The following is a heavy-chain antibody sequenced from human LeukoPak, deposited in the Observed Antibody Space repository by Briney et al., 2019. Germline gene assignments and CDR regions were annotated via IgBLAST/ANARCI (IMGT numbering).Heavy chain of an antibody. CDR3: ARDAPLVIAAAGIFGNINWFDP. Sequence: GGFLRLSCAASGFTVSSNYMSWVRQAPGKGLEWVSIIYSGGSTYYADSVKGRFTISRDNSKSTLYLQMNSLRAEDTAVYYCARDAPLVIAAAGIFGNINWFDPWGQGTLVTVSS. V-gene: IGHV3-66*01. CDR1: GFTVSSNY. J-gene: IGHJ5*02. CDR2: IYSGGST. D-gene: IGHD6-13*01.